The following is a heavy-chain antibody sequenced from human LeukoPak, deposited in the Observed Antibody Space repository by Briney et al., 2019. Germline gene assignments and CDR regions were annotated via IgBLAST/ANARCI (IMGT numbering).Heavy chain of an antibody. CDR2: ISSSSSTT. J-gene: IGHJ4*02. V-gene: IGHV3-48*02. CDR3: ARGGEYYGDYVDYFDY. Sequence: GGSLRLSCAASGFTFSSYSMNWVRQAPGKGLEWVSYISSSSSTTYYADSVKGRFTISRDNAKNSLYLQMNSLRDEDTAVYYCARGGEYYGDYVDYFDYWGQGTLVTVSS. D-gene: IGHD4-17*01. CDR1: GFTFSSYS.